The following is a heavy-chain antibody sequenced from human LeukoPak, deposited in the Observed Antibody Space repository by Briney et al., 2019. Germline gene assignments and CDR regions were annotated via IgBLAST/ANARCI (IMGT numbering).Heavy chain of an antibody. V-gene: IGHV3-21*01. CDR3: AREPARVDFEYYDFWSGPDYGADY. CDR2: ISSSSSYI. Sequence: GGSLRLSCAASGFTFSSYSMNWVRQAPGKGLEWVSSISSSSSYIYYADSVKGRFTISRDNAKNSLYLQMNSLRAEDTAVYYCAREPARVDFEYYDFWSGPDYGADYWGQGTLVTVSS. CDR1: GFTFSSYS. J-gene: IGHJ4*02. D-gene: IGHD3-3*01.